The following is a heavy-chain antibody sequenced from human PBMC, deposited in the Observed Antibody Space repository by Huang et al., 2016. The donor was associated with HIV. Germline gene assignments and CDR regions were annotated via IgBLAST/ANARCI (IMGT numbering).Heavy chain of an antibody. J-gene: IGHJ5*02. Sequence: QVQLVQSGAAVKKPGASVKVSCKASGYTFTSYDINWVRQATGQGLECRGWINPNNGNTGYAQKCQGRVTMTRNTSISTAYMEMSSLRSEDTAVYYCARSSSSWSNWFDPWGQGTLVTVSS. CDR1: GYTFTSYD. CDR3: ARSSSSWSNWFDP. D-gene: IGHD6-13*01. CDR2: INPNNGNT. V-gene: IGHV1-8*01.